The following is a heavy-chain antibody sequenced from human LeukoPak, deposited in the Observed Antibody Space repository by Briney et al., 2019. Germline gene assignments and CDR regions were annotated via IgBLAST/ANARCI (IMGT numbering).Heavy chain of an antibody. CDR3: AKGFSSRWLDY. J-gene: IGHJ4*02. Sequence: GGSLRLSCAASGFTFSSYGMHWVRQAPGKGLEWVAFTRYDGRNEYYADSVKGRFTISRDNSKNTVYLQMNSLRPEDTAVYYCAKGFSSRWLDYWGQRTLVPVSS. V-gene: IGHV3-30*02. CDR2: TRYDGRNE. CDR1: GFTFSSYG. D-gene: IGHD6-19*01.